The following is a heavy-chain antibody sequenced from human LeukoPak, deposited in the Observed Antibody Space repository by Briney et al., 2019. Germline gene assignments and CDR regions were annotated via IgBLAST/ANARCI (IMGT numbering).Heavy chain of an antibody. CDR3: ARSGGGITMIVAQAPLDY. D-gene: IGHD3-22*01. CDR1: GFTFSSYG. J-gene: IGHJ4*02. CDR2: IRYDGSNK. V-gene: IGHV3-30*02. Sequence: GGSLRLSCAASGFTFSSYGMHWVRQAPGKGLEWVAFIRYDGSNKYYADSVKGRFTISRDNSKNTLYLQMNSLRAEDTAVYYCARSGGGITMIVAQAPLDYWGQGTLVTVSS.